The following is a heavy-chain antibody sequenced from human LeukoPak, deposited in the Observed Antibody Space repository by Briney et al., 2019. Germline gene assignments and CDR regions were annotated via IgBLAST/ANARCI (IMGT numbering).Heavy chain of an antibody. J-gene: IGHJ3*02. CDR2: ISAYNGNT. CDR3: ARYWSWDLGELSGDAFDI. CDR1: GYTFTSYG. Sequence: GASVKVSCKASGYTFTSYGISWVRQAPGQGLEWMGWISAYNGNTNYAQKLQGRVTMTTDTSTSTAYMELRSLRSDDTAVYYCARYWSWDLGELSGDAFDIWGQGTMVTVSS. V-gene: IGHV1-18*01. D-gene: IGHD3-16*02.